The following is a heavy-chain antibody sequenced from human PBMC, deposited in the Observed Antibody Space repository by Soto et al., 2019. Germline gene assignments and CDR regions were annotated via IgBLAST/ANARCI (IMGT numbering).Heavy chain of an antibody. CDR3: ARVRGGWLKDDAFDI. CDR2: IYPGDSDT. V-gene: IGHV5-51*01. J-gene: IGHJ3*02. D-gene: IGHD6-19*01. CDR1: GYSFTSYW. Sequence: GESLKISCKGSGYSFTSYWIGWVRQMPGKGLEWMGIIYPGDSDTRYSPSFQGQVTISAAKSISPAYLQWSSLKASDPAMYYCARVRGGWLKDDAFDIWGQGTMVTVSS.